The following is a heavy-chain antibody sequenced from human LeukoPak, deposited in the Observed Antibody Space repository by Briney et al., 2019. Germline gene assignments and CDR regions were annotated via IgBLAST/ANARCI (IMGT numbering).Heavy chain of an antibody. D-gene: IGHD1-26*01. CDR2: ITATSSST. Sequence: GGSLRLSCAASGFTFSSYGMSWVRQAPGKGLEWVSAITATSSSTHDADSVQGRFTISRDNSKNTLYLQMNSLRVEDTAVYYCAKIAETSGTYGQGFDYWGQGTLVTVSS. J-gene: IGHJ4*02. V-gene: IGHV3-23*01. CDR3: AKIAETSGTYGQGFDY. CDR1: GFTFSSYG.